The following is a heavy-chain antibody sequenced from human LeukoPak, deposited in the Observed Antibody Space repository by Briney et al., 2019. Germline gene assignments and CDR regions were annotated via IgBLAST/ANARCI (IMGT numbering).Heavy chain of an antibody. CDR1: GFTFSSYA. CDR2: ISGSGGST. CDR3: AKRWPSRSFGY. D-gene: IGHD3-10*01. J-gene: IGHJ4*02. Sequence: PGGSLRLSCAASGFTFSSYAMSWVRQAPRKGLEWVSAISGSGGSTYYADSVKGQFTISRDNSKNTLYLQMDSLRAEDTAVYFCAKRWPSRSFGYWGQGTLVTVSS. V-gene: IGHV3-23*01.